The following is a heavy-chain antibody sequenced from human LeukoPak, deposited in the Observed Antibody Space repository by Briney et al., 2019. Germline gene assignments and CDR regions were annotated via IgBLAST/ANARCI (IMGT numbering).Heavy chain of an antibody. V-gene: IGHV3-23*01. D-gene: IGHD2-2*02. CDR1: GFTFSSYA. J-gene: IGHJ6*02. Sequence: PGGSLRLSCAASGFTFSSYAMSWVRQAPGKGLEWVSAISGSGGSTYYADSVKGRFTISRDNSKNTLYLQMNSLRAEDTAVYYCAKYIVVVPAAIGYYYYGMDVWGQGATVTVSS. CDR2: ISGSGGST. CDR3: AKYIVVVPAAIGYYYYGMDV.